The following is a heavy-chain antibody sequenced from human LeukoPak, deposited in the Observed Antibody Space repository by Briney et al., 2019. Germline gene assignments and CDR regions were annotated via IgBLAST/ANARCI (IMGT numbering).Heavy chain of an antibody. V-gene: IGHV1-69*04. CDR2: IIPILGIA. CDR1: GGTFSSYA. D-gene: IGHD1-26*01. CDR3: ARSRKPTEYSGSYYDFLFDY. J-gene: IGHJ4*02. Sequence: GASVKVSCKASGGTFSSYAISWVRQAPGQGLEWMGRIIPILGIANYAQKFQGRVTITADKSTSTAYMELSSLRSEDTAVYYCARSRKPTEYSGSYYDFLFDYWGQGTLVTVSS.